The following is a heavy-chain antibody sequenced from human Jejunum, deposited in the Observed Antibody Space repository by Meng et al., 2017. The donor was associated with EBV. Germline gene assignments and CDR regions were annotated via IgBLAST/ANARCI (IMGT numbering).Heavy chain of an antibody. CDR1: GYTFSRYA. CDR2: INTRTGNP. D-gene: IGHD2-21*02. V-gene: IGHV7-4-1*02. Sequence: QGQLVQYGSELKKPGASVKVSCKASGYTFSRYAMNWVRKAPGQGLEWMGWINTRTGNPAYAQGFTGRFVFSLDTSVSTAYLQISSLKAEDTAVYYCASDISTATFGYWGQGTLVTVSS. J-gene: IGHJ4*02. CDR3: ASDISTATFGY.